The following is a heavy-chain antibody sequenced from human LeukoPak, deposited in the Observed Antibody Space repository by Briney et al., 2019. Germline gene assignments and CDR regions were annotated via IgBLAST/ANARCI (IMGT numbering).Heavy chain of an antibody. J-gene: IGHJ4*02. Sequence: GGSLRLSCVASGFTLRSYVMNWVRQTPGKGLEWVSSISGSGDSTFYADSVKGRFSISRDNSKNTLYLQMNSLRAEDTAVYYCAKDGAGSQSYCSSTSCYVDYWGQGTLVTVSS. CDR1: GFTLRSYV. CDR2: ISGSGDST. CDR3: AKDGAGSQSYCSSTSCYVDY. V-gene: IGHV3-23*01. D-gene: IGHD2-2*01.